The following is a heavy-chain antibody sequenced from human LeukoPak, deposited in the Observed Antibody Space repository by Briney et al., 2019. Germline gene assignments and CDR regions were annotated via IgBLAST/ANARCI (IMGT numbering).Heavy chain of an antibody. Sequence: SETLSLTCTVSGGSISSYYWSWIRQPPGKGLEWIGYIYYSGSTNYNPSLKSRVTISVDTSKNQFSLKLSSVTAADTAVYYCARGRKQQLVESAFDIWGQGTMVTVSS. CDR3: ARGRKQQLVESAFDI. CDR2: IYYSGST. CDR1: GGSISSYY. J-gene: IGHJ3*02. V-gene: IGHV4-59*01. D-gene: IGHD6-13*01.